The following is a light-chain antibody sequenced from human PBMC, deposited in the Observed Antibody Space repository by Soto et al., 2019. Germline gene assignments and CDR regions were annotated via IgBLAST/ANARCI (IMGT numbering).Light chain of an antibody. CDR1: QDINRW. CDR3: QQANSFPLT. V-gene: IGKV1D-12*01. Sequence: DIQMTQSPSSVSASVGDRVTITCRASQDINRWLAWYQQKPGKAPKLLIYRASTLQTGVPSRFSGSGSGTDFTLPISSLQPEDFATYSCQQANSFPLTFGGGTKVEFK. CDR2: RAS. J-gene: IGKJ4*01.